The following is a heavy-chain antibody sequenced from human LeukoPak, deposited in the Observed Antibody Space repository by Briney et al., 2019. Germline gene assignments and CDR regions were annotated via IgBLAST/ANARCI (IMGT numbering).Heavy chain of an antibody. Sequence: SETLSFTCAVSGYSISSGYYWGWIRQPPGKGLEWIGSIYHSGSTYYNPSLKSRVTISVDTSKNQFSLKLSSVTAADTAVYYCARDSGYSYGPRYYFDYWGQGTLVTVSS. D-gene: IGHD5-18*01. CDR3: ARDSGYSYGPRYYFDY. J-gene: IGHJ4*02. CDR1: GYSISSGYY. V-gene: IGHV4-38-2*02. CDR2: IYHSGST.